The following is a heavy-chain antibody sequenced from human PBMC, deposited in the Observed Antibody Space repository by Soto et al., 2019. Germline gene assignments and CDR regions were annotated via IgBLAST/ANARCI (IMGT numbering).Heavy chain of an antibody. D-gene: IGHD1-26*01. Sequence: GGSLRLSCAASGFIFRNFGMHWVRRAPGKGLEWVATISGDGNDKYYPDSMKGRFTISRDNFNNTLYLQLNSLRPEDTAVYHCVQGASTAHQPLDSWGQGVLVTFSS. CDR1: GFIFRNFG. J-gene: IGHJ4*02. CDR2: ISGDGNDK. V-gene: IGHV3-30*03. CDR3: VQGASTAHQPLDS.